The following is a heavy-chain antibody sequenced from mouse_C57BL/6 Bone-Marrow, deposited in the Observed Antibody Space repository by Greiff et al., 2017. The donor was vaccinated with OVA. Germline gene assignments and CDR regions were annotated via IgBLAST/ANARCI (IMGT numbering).Heavy chain of an antibody. D-gene: IGHD2-4*01. V-gene: IGHV3-5*01. CDR3: ARLYYDYDGDAMDY. Sequence: EVKLVESGPGLVKPSQTVFLTCTVTGISITTGNYRWSWIRQFPGNKLEWIGYIYYSGTITYNPSLTSRTTITRDTPKNQFFLEMNSLTAEETATYYCARLYYDYDGDAMDYWGQGTSVTVSS. J-gene: IGHJ4*01. CDR1: GISITTGNYR. CDR2: IYYSGTI.